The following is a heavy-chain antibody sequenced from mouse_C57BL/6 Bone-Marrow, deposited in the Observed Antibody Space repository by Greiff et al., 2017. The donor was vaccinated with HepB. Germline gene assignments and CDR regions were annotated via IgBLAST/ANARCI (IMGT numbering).Heavy chain of an antibody. J-gene: IGHJ1*03. Sequence: QVQLKESGPGILQSSQTLSLTCSFSGFSLSTSGMGVSWIRQPSGKGLEWLAHIYWDDDKRYNPSLKSRLTNSKDTSRNQVFLKITSVDTADTATYYCARRASYYSNYVYWYFDVWGTGTTVTVSS. V-gene: IGHV8-12*01. CDR3: ARRASYYSNYVYWYFDV. CDR2: IYWDDDK. CDR1: GFSLSTSGMG. D-gene: IGHD2-5*01.